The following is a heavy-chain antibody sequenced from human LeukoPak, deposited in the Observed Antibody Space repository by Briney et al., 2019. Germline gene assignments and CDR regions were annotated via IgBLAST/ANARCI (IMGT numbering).Heavy chain of an antibody. CDR1: GYTFTGYY. D-gene: IGHD2-15*01. J-gene: IGHJ4*02. Sequence: GASVKVSCKASGYTFTGYYMHWVRQAPGQGLEWMGWINPNSGGTNYAQKFQGWVTMTRDTSISTAYMELSRLRSGDTAVYYCAVGHCSGGSCYSLGYWGQGTLVTVSS. CDR2: INPNSGGT. V-gene: IGHV1-2*04. CDR3: AVGHCSGGSCYSLGY.